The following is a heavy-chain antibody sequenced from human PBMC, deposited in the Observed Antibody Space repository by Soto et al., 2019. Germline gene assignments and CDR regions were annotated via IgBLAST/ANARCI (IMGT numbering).Heavy chain of an antibody. CDR1: GGTFSSYA. V-gene: IGHV1-69*12. CDR3: ARVPYYYDSSGYLLFGHFDY. Sequence: QVQLVQSGAEVKKPGSSVKVSCKASGGTFSSYAISWVRQAPGQGLEWMGGIIPIFGTANYAQKFQGRVTITADECTSTAYMELSSLRSEDTAVYYCARVPYYYDSSGYLLFGHFDYWGQGTLVTVSS. CDR2: IIPIFGTA. J-gene: IGHJ4*02. D-gene: IGHD3-22*01.